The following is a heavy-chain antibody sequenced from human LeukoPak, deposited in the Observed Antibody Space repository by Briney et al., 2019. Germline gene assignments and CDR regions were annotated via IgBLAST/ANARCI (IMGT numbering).Heavy chain of an antibody. Sequence: PGASVKVSCKASGYTFTSYGISWVRQAPGQGLEWMGWISAYNGNTNYAQKLQGRVTTTTDTSTSTAYMELRSLRSDDTAVYYCARDTFGSSSTYYYGMDVWGQGTTVTVSS. CDR2: ISAYNGNT. V-gene: IGHV1-18*01. D-gene: IGHD6-6*01. CDR3: ARDTFGSSSTYYYGMDV. J-gene: IGHJ6*02. CDR1: GYTFTSYG.